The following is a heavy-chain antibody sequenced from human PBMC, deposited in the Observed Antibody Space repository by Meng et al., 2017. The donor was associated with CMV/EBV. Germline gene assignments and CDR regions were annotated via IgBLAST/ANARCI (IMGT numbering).Heavy chain of an antibody. CDR2: ISSSSSYI. CDR1: GFTFSSYS. D-gene: IGHD6-13*01. Sequence: GGSLRLSCAASGFTFSSYSMNWVRQAPGKGLEWVSSISSSSSYIYYADSVKGRFTISRDNAKNSLYLQMNSLRAEDTAVYYCARRGYSSSWYNSDYFDYWGQGTLVTVSS. V-gene: IGHV3-21*01. CDR3: ARRGYSSSWYNSDYFDY. J-gene: IGHJ4*02.